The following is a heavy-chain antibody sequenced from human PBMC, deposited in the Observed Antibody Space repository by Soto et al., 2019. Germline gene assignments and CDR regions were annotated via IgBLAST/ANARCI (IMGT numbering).Heavy chain of an antibody. J-gene: IGHJ4*02. V-gene: IGHV3-30*04. CDR3: EWPPVIDIVVAPDY. CDR1: GFTFSTYA. D-gene: IGHD2-15*01. CDR2: ISYDGSNK. Sequence: QVQLVESGGGVVQPGRSLRLSCAASGFTFSTYAMHWVRQAPGKGLEWVAVISYDGSNKHYADSVKGRFTISRDNSKNTFYVQMNILRAEDMAVYYCEWPPVIDIVVAPDYWGQGALGSVSS.